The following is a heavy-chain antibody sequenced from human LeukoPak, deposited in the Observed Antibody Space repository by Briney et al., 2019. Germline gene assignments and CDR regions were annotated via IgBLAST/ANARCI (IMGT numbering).Heavy chain of an antibody. J-gene: IGHJ6*02. CDR2: SSASGGST. D-gene: IGHD3-9*01. CDR1: GFTFSSYA. CDR3: AKGRNVLRYPYGMDV. V-gene: IGHV3-23*01. Sequence: GGSLRLSCAASGFTFSSYAMSWVRQAPGKGLEWVSASSASGGSTYYADSVKGRFTISRDNSKNTLYLQMNSLRAEDTAVYYCAKGRNVLRYPYGMDVWGQGTTVTVSS.